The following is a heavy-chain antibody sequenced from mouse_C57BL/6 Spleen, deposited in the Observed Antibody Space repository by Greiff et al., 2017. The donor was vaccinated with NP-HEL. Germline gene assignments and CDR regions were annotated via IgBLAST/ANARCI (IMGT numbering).Heavy chain of an antibody. Sequence: QVQLQQSGPELVKPGASVKISCKASGYAFSSSWMNWVKQRPGKGLEWIGRIYPGDGDTNYNGKFKGKATLTADKSSSTAYMQLSSLTSEDSAVYFCARSSSGYVGYWGQGTTLTVSS. CDR1: GYAFSSSW. J-gene: IGHJ2*01. V-gene: IGHV1-82*01. D-gene: IGHD3-2*02. CDR3: ARSSSGYVGY. CDR2: IYPGDGDT.